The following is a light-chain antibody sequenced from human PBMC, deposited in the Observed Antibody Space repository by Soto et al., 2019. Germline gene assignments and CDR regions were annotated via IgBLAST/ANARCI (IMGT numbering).Light chain of an antibody. CDR2: EVS. Sequence: QSALTQPASVSGSPGQSITISCTGTSSDVGSYHSVSWYQQHPGKAPKLMIYEVSNRPSGISNRFSGSKSGNTASLTISGLQTEDEADYYCGSYASSTSYVFGTGTKVTVL. J-gene: IGLJ1*01. V-gene: IGLV2-14*01. CDR3: GSYASSTSYV. CDR1: SSDVGSYHS.